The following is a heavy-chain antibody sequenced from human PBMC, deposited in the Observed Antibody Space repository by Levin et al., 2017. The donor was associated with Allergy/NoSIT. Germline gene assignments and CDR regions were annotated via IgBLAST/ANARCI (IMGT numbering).Heavy chain of an antibody. D-gene: IGHD3-22*01. CDR2: ISGSGGST. Sequence: GESLKISCAASGFTFSSYAMTWVRQAPGKGLEWVSAISGSGGSTYYADSVKGRFTISRDNSKNTLYLQMNSLRAEDTAVYYCAKDQFLYAGPYYYDRSGYFDWGQGTLVTVSS. J-gene: IGHJ4*02. CDR3: AKDQFLYAGPYYYDRSGYFD. V-gene: IGHV3-23*01. CDR1: GFTFSSYA.